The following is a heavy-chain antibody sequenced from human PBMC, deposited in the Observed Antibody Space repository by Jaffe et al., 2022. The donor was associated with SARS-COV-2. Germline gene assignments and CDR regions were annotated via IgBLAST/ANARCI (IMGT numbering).Heavy chain of an antibody. J-gene: IGHJ2*01. CDR3: ATYGGSYSSGWYFDL. CDR1: GFTFSNAW. CDR2: IKSETDGGTT. V-gene: IGHV3-15*01. D-gene: IGHD1-26*01. Sequence: EVQLVESGGGLVKPGGSLRLSCAASGFTFSNAWMNWVRQAPGKGLEWVGRIKSETDGGTTDYAAPVNGRFTISRDDSKNTLYLQMNSLKTEDTAVYHCATYGGSYSSGWYFDLWGRGTLVTVSS.